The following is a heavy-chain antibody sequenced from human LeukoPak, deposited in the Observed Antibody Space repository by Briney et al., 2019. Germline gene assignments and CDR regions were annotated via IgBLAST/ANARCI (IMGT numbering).Heavy chain of an antibody. CDR1: GFTFSSNY. J-gene: IGHJ4*02. Sequence: GGSLRLSCAASGFTFSSNYMSWVRQAPGKGLEWVSVIYSGGSTYYEDSVQGRFTISRDNSNNTLYLQMNSLRAEDTAVYYWATLPPGSTVGFDYWGQGTLVTVSS. CDR2: IYSGGST. CDR3: ATLPPGSTVGFDY. D-gene: IGHD6-13*01. V-gene: IGHV3-53*01.